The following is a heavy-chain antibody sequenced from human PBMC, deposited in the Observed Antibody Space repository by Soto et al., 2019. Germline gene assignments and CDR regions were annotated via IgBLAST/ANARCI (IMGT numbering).Heavy chain of an antibody. V-gene: IGHV1-18*01. CDR1: GYTFTSYG. J-gene: IGHJ4*02. CDR3: AREVSDYDILTGYHPPVKFDY. Sequence: GASVKVSCKASGYTFTSYGISWVRQAPGQGLEWMGWISAYNGNTNYAQKLQGRVTMTTDTSTSTAYMELRSLRSDDTAVYYCAREVSDYDILTGYHPPVKFDYWGQGTLVTVSS. D-gene: IGHD3-9*01. CDR2: ISAYNGNT.